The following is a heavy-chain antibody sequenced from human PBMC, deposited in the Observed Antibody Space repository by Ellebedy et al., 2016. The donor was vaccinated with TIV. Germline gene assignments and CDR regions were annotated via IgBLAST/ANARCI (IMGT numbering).Heavy chain of an antibody. CDR3: ARESQRRWPQQLFFDY. J-gene: IGHJ4*02. D-gene: IGHD5-24*01. CDR1: GHTFTSNF. CDR2: IDPSGGDT. V-gene: IGHV1-46*01. Sequence: ASVKVSCKPSGHTFTSNFLHWVRQAPGQGLEWMGIIDPSGGDTTYAQKFQGRVTLTRDTSTRTVYMELISLTSEDTAVYYCARESQRRWPQQLFFDYWGQGTLVTVSS.